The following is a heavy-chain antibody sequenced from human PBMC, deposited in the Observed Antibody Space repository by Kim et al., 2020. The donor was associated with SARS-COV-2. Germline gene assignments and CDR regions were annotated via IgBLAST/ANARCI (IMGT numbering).Heavy chain of an antibody. CDR3: ARGLGITMIPDDAFDI. D-gene: IGHD3-22*01. CDR2: IYYSGST. CDR1: GGSISSYY. J-gene: IGHJ3*02. V-gene: IGHV4-59*01. Sequence: SETLSLTCTVSGGSISSYYWSWIRQPPGKGLEWIGYIYYSGSTNYNPSLKSRVTISVDTSKNQFSLKLSSVTAADTAVYYCARGLGITMIPDDAFDIWGQGTMVTVSS.